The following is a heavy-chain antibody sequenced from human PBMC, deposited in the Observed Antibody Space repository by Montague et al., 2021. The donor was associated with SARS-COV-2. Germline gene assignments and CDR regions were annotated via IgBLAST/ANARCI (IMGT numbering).Heavy chain of an antibody. CDR2: IKPDGTST. J-gene: IGHJ4*02. V-gene: IGHV3-74*01. D-gene: IGHD3-10*01. CDR1: GFTFRSYW. Sequence: SLRLSLSASGFTFRSYWMHWVRQVPGRGPVWVSRIKPDGTSTHYAASVKGRFIISRDNARNTLSLQMTNMRADDTAIYYCVRPLWFGDSDYYFESWGQGTLVTVSS. CDR3: VRPLWFGDSDYYFES.